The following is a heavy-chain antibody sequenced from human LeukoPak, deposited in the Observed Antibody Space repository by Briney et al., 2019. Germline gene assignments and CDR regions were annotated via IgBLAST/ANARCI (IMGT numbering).Heavy chain of an antibody. CDR1: GGSFSGYY. CDR3: ARGQRYYDFWSGYYWY. V-gene: IGHV4-34*01. D-gene: IGHD3-3*01. CDR2: INHSGST. J-gene: IGHJ4*02. Sequence: SETLSLTCAVYGGSFSGYYCSWFRQPPGEGLEWIGEINHSGSTNYNPSLKSRVTISVDTSKNQFSLKLSSVTAADTAVYYCARGQRYYDFWSGYYWYWGQGTLVTVSS.